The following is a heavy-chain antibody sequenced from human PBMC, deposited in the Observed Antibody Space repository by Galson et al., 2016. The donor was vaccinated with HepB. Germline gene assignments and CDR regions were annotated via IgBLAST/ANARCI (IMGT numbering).Heavy chain of an antibody. J-gene: IGHJ4*02. V-gene: IGHV3-23*01. D-gene: IGHD4-23*01. CDR2: ISGSGGST. CDR3: ALYGGNSEGYFDY. Sequence: SLRLSCAASGFTFSSYAMNWVRQAPGKGLEWVSAISGSGGSTYYADSVKGRFTISRDNSKNTLYLLLNSLGAEDTAVYYCALYGGNSEGYFDYWGQGTLVTVSS. CDR1: GFTFSSYA.